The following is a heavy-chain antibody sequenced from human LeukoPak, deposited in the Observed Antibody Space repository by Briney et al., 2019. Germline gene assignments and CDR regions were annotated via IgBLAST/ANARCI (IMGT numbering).Heavy chain of an antibody. CDR3: ARLPYSSSWPGGLYFDY. Sequence: SETLSLTCAVYGGSFSGYYWSWIRQPPGKGLEWIGEINHSGSTNYIPSLKSRVTISVDTSKNQFSLKLSSVTAADTAVYYCARLPYSSSWPGGLYFDYWGQGTLVTVSS. CDR2: INHSGST. V-gene: IGHV4-34*01. J-gene: IGHJ4*02. CDR1: GGSFSGYY. D-gene: IGHD6-13*01.